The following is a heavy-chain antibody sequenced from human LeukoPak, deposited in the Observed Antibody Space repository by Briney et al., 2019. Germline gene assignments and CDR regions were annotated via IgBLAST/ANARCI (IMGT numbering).Heavy chain of an antibody. CDR3: SRTYRNSTRCSNWLDP. D-gene: IGHD2-2*01. V-gene: IGHV1-2*02. CDR2: SNPNSGGR. CDR1: GYSFIGYY. Sequence: ASVKVSCNASGYSFIGYYMHWGRQAPGQGIELMGWSNPNSGGRNYAQKFQGRVTMTRDTSISTTYMELRRLRSDDAAVCYCSRTYRNSTRCSNWLDPRGPGTLFTVSP. J-gene: IGHJ5*02.